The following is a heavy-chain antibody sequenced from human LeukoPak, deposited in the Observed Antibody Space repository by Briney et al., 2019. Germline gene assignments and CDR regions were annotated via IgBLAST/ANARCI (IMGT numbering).Heavy chain of an antibody. D-gene: IGHD1-26*01. CDR3: AKDGREGAFDV. CDR2: ISWDGVNT. CDR1: GFTFDDFT. V-gene: IGHV3-43*01. J-gene: IGHJ3*01. Sequence: GGTLRLSCAASGFTFDDFTMHWVRQPPGKGLEWVSLISWDGVNTYYSDSVKGRFRISRDNSKNSLYLQMNSLTTEDIAFYYCAKDGREGAFDVWGQGTLVTVSS.